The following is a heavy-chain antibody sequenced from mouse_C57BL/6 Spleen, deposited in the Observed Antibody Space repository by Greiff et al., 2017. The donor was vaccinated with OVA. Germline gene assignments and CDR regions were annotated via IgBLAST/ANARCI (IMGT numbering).Heavy chain of an antibody. CDR2: IYPSDSET. J-gene: IGHJ1*03. CDR3: ARYGLGHWYFDV. V-gene: IGHV1-61*01. CDR1: GYTFTSYW. Sequence: QVQLKQPGAELVRPGSSVKLSCKASGYTFTSYWMDWVKQRPGQGLEWIGNIYPSDSETHYNQKFKDKATLTVDKSSSTAYMQLSSLTSEDSAVYYCARYGLGHWYFDVWGTGTTVTVSS. D-gene: IGHD4-1*01.